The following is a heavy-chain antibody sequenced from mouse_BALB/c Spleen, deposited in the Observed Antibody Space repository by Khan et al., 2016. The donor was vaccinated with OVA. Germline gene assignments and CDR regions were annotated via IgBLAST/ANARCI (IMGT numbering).Heavy chain of an antibody. CDR2: ISYSGST. Sequence: EVQLQESGPGLVQPSQSLSLTCTVTGYSITSGYGWNWIRQFPGNKLEWMGYISYSGSTNYNPSLKSRISITRDTSKNQFIPQVKSVTTKETATYYCARTARIKYWGQGTTLTVSS. J-gene: IGHJ2*01. V-gene: IGHV3-2*02. CDR3: ARTARIKY. CDR1: GYSITSGYG. D-gene: IGHD1-2*01.